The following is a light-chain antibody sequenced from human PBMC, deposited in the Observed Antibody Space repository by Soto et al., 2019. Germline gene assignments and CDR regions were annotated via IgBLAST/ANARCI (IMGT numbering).Light chain of an antibody. CDR1: NIGSKS. Sequence: SYELTQPPSASVAPGQTARVTCGGNNIGSKSVHWYQQKPGQAPVLVVYDDSDRPSGIPERFSGSNSENTATLTISRVEAGDEADYFCQVWDSRSDYPWVFGGGTQLTVL. V-gene: IGLV3-21*02. CDR2: DDS. J-gene: IGLJ3*02. CDR3: QVWDSRSDYPWV.